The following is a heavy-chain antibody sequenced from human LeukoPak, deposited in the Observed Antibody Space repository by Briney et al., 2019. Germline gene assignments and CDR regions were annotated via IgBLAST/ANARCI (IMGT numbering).Heavy chain of an antibody. CDR2: IIPIFGTA. CDR3: ARVPPGHGGNSILFDY. D-gene: IGHD4-23*01. Sequence: SVNVSCTASGGTFSSYAISWVRQAPGQGLEWMGGIIPIFGTANYAQKFQGRVTITADESTSTAYMELSSLRSEDTAVYYCARVPPGHGGNSILFDYWGQGTLVTVSS. CDR1: GGTFSSYA. J-gene: IGHJ4*02. V-gene: IGHV1-69*13.